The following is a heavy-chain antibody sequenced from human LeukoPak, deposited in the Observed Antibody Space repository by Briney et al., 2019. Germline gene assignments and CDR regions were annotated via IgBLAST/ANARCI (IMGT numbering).Heavy chain of an antibody. CDR1: GYTFTGYY. CDR3: AREENYDFWSGYGSYGMDV. CDR2: INPNSGGT. D-gene: IGHD3-3*01. J-gene: IGHJ6*02. Sequence: GASVKVSCKASGYTFTGYYMYWVRQAPGQGLEWMGWINPNSGGTNYAQKFQGRVTMTRDTSISTAYMELSRLRSDDTAVYYCAREENYDFWSGYGSYGMDVWGQGTTVTVSS. V-gene: IGHV1-2*02.